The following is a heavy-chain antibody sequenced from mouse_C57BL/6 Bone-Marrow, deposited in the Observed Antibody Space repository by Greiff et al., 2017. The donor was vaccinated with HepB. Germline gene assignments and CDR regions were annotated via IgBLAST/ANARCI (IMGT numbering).Heavy chain of an antibody. CDR1: GYTFTSYW. J-gene: IGHJ2*01. V-gene: IGHV1-64*01. D-gene: IGHD1-1*01. Sequence: VQLQQPGAELVKPGASVKLSCKASGYTFTSYWMHWVKQRPGQGLEWIGMIHPNSGSTNYNEKFKSKATLTVDKSSSTAYMQLSSLTSEDSAVYYCASTLYYGSNYFDYWGQGTTLTVSS. CDR2: IHPNSGST. CDR3: ASTLYYGSNYFDY.